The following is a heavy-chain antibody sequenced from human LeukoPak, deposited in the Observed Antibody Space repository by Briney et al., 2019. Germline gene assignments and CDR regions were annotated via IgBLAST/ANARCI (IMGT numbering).Heavy chain of an antibody. V-gene: IGHV3-74*01. CDR2: ITSDGSST. J-gene: IGHJ4*02. D-gene: IGHD1-26*01. CDR3: AGDLTGAVFDF. Sequence: GGSLRLSCAASGFTFSSYWMHWVRQAPGRGLVCVSRITSDGSSTSYADSVRGRFTISRDNAKNTVYLQMNSLRAEDTAVYYCAGDLTGAVFDFWGLGSLVTVSS. CDR1: GFTFSSYW.